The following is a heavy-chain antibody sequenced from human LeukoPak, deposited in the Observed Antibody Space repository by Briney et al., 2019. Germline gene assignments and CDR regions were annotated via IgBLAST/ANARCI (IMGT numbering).Heavy chain of an antibody. D-gene: IGHD3-3*01. J-gene: IGHJ3*02. CDR3: ARPTIFGVVIIDAFDI. CDR2: IKQDGSEK. CDR1: GFTFSSYW. V-gene: IGHV3-7*01. Sequence: TGGSLRLSCAASGFTFSSYWMSWVRQAPGKGLEWVANIKQDGSEKYYVDSVKGRFTISRDNAKNSLYLQMNSLRAEDTAVYYCARPTIFGVVIIDAFDIWGQGTMVTVSS.